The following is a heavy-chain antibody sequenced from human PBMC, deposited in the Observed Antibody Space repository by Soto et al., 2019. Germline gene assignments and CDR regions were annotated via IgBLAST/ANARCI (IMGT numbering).Heavy chain of an antibody. Sequence: TLSLTCAVSGGSISSGGYSGSWIRQPPGKGLEWIGYIYHSGSTYYNPSLKSRVTISVDRSKNQFSLKLSSVTAADTAVYYCARGAARLDYWGQGTLVTVS. D-gene: IGHD6-6*01. CDR3: ARGAARLDY. CDR1: GGSISSGGYS. V-gene: IGHV4-30-2*01. J-gene: IGHJ4*02. CDR2: IYHSGST.